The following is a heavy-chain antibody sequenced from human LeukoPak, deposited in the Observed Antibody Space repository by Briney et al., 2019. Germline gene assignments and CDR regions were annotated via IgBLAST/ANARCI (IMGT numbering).Heavy chain of an antibody. Sequence: EGSLRLSCAASGFTVSSKYMSWVRQAPGKGLEWVSAIYSGGRTYYADSVKGRFTISRDNSKNTLYLQMNSLRAEDTAVYYCARAPGLSHAFDIWGQGTMVTVSS. CDR1: GFTVSSKY. J-gene: IGHJ3*02. CDR3: ARAPGLSHAFDI. V-gene: IGHV3-66*01. CDR2: IYSGGRT.